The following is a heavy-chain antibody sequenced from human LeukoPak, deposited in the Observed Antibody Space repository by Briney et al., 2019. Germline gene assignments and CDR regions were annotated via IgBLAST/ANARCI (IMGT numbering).Heavy chain of an antibody. J-gene: IGHJ4*02. CDR1: GRTFSNHY. CDR3: AVQITMIVVVPYFDY. CDR2: ISGTGTTI. Sequence: GGSLRLSCAASGRTFSNHYMTWIRQAPGKGLEWVSSISGTGTTIYSADSVRGRFTVSRDNARNSLFLHMNSLRAEHTAVYYCAVQITMIVVVPYFDYWGQGTLVTVSS. D-gene: IGHD3-22*01. V-gene: IGHV3-11*04.